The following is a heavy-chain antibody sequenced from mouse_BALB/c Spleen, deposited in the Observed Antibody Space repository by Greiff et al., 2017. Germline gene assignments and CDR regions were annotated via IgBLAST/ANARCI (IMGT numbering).Heavy chain of an antibody. Sequence: EVKLMESGGGLVQPGGSRKLSCAASGFTFSSFGMHWVRQAPEKGLEWVAYISSGSSTIYYADTVKGRFTISRDNPKNTLFLQMTSLRSEDTAMYYCARLHYGSSYVFDYWGQGTTLTVSS. CDR2: ISSGSSTI. J-gene: IGHJ2*01. CDR1: GFTFSSFG. D-gene: IGHD1-1*01. V-gene: IGHV5-17*02. CDR3: ARLHYGSSYVFDY.